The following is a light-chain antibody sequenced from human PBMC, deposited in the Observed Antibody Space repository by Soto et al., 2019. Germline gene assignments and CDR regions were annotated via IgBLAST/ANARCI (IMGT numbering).Light chain of an antibody. V-gene: IGKV1-5*03. CDR3: QQYNSFPT. CDR1: ESISSW. CDR2: KAS. Sequence: DIQMTQSPSTLSASVGDRVTITCRASESISSWLAGYEQKPGKATKLLIYKASSLESEVPSRFSGSGSGTEFTLTISSLQPDAFATYYCQQYNSFPTFGQGTKVEIK. J-gene: IGKJ1*01.